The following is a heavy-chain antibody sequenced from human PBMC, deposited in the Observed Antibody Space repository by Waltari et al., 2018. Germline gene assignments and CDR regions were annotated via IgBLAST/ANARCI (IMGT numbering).Heavy chain of an antibody. J-gene: IGHJ5*02. Sequence: EVQLLESGGDLVQPGGSLRLSCAASGFTFSSHAMSWVRQAPGKGLECVSAISGSGTDTYYADSVKGRFTISRDNSKNTLYLQMTSLRVEDTAVYYCGKGDLGGSWYYWFDPRGQGALVTVSS. CDR3: GKGDLGGSWYYWFDP. V-gene: IGHV3-23*01. CDR2: ISGSGTDT. D-gene: IGHD6-13*01. CDR1: GFTFSSHA.